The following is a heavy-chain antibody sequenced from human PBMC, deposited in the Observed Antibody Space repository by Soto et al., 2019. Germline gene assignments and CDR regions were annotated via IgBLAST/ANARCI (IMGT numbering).Heavy chain of an antibody. J-gene: IGHJ3*02. CDR1: GYTFTSYG. CDR3: ARDRGPDIVVVPAATRGAFDI. Sequence: QVQLVQSGAEVKKPGASVKVSCKASGYTFTSYGISWVRQAPGQGLEWMGWISAYNGNTNYAQKLQGRVTMTTDTSTRTAYMELRSLRSDDTAVYYCARDRGPDIVVVPAATRGAFDIWGQGTMVTVSS. D-gene: IGHD2-2*01. V-gene: IGHV1-18*04. CDR2: ISAYNGNT.